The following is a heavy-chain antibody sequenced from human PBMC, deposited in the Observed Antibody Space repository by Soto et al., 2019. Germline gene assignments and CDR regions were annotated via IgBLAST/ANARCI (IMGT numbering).Heavy chain of an antibody. CDR3: AKVHSSSWYSWFDP. D-gene: IGHD6-13*01. CDR1: GYTFSTYG. V-gene: IGHV1-18*01. CDR2: ISAYNCNT. J-gene: IGHJ5*02. Sequence: ASVKVSCKASGYTFSTYGISWVRQAPGQGLEWMGWISAYNCNTKYSQKFQGRFTISRDNSKNTLYLQMNSLRAEDTAVYYCAKVHSSSWYSWFDPWGQGTLVTVSS.